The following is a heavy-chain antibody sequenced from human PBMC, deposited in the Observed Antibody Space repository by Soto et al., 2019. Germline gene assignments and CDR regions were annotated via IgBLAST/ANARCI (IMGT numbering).Heavy chain of an antibody. J-gene: IGHJ4*02. CDR2: IWYDGSNK. Sequence: GGSLRLSCAASGFTFSSYGMHWVRQAPGKGLEWVAVIWYDGSNKYYADSVKGRFTISRDNYKNTLYLQMNSLRAEDTAVYYCARERDIVVVVAATGYYFDYWGQGTLVTVSS. D-gene: IGHD2-15*01. CDR3: ARERDIVVVVAATGYYFDY. V-gene: IGHV3-33*01. CDR1: GFTFSSYG.